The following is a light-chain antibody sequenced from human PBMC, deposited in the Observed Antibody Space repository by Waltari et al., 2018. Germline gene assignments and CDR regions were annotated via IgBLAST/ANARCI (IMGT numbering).Light chain of an antibody. V-gene: IGKV3-15*01. Sequence: EILMTQSPATLSVSPGDRATLSCRASQSIGRDLAWYQQRPGQAPRLLIYSATVRATGVPARFSASGSGTEFTLTISSLQSEDVAVYYCQHFNNWPPWAFGQGTKVEIK. J-gene: IGKJ1*01. CDR1: QSIGRD. CDR2: SAT. CDR3: QHFNNWPPWA.